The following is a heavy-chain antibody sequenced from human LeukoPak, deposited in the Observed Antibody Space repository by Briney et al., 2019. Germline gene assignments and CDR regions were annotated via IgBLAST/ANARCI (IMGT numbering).Heavy chain of an antibody. CDR3: ARDLRRAFDI. CDR2: IYSSGRT. CDR1: GDSINSGRYY. D-gene: IGHD3-16*01. V-gene: IGHV4-61*02. J-gene: IGHJ3*02. Sequence: PSQTLSLTCTVSGDSINSGRYYWSWIRQPAGKGLEWIGRIYSSGRTNYNPSLKSRVTMSVDTSKNQFSLGLSSVTAADTAVYYCARDLRRAFDIWGQGTMVTVSS.